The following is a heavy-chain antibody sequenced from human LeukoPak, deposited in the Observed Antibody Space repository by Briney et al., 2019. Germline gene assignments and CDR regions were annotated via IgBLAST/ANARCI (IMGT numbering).Heavy chain of an antibody. V-gene: IGHV1-2*02. CDR1: GYTFTGYY. Sequence: ASVKVSCKASGYTFTGYYMHWVRQAPGQGLEWMGWINPNSGGTNYAQKFQGRVTMTRDTSISTAYVELSRLRSDDTAVYYCARGGIYGSGGYYKESIDYWGRGTLVTVSS. CDR3: ARGGIYGSGGYYKESIDY. CDR2: INPNSGGT. D-gene: IGHD3-10*01. J-gene: IGHJ4*02.